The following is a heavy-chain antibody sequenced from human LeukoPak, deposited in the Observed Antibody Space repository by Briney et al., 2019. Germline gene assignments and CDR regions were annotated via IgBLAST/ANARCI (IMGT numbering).Heavy chain of an antibody. D-gene: IGHD6-19*01. CDR3: ARVPSGWYVGDY. V-gene: IGHV4-34*01. CDR2: INHRGST. CDR1: GGSFSGDY. Sequence: SETLSLTCAVYGGSFSGDYWSWIRPPPGKGLDWIGEINHRGSTNYKPSLKSRVTISVDTSKNQFSLKLSSVTAADTAVYYCARVPSGWYVGDYWGQGTLVTVSS. J-gene: IGHJ4*02.